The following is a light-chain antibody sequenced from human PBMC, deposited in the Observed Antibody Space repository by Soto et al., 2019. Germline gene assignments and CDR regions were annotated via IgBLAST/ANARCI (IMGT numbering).Light chain of an antibody. CDR3: LQYASEPLT. CDR2: GAS. J-gene: IGKJ4*01. CDR1: QSVAKNY. Sequence: ETVLTQSPGTLSLSPGERATLSCRASQSVAKNYLAWYQHKPGQGPRLLISGASSRATGITDRFSGSVSGTDFTLTISRLQPEDFAVYYCLQYASEPLTFGGGTKVEI. V-gene: IGKV3-20*01.